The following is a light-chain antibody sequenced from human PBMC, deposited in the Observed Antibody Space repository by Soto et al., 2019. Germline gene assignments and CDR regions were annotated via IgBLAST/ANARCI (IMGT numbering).Light chain of an antibody. CDR2: GAS. CDR3: QQYGSSPLLS. J-gene: IGKJ5*01. V-gene: IGKV3-20*01. Sequence: VLTQSPGTLSLSPGESATLSCRASQTVSITYLTWYQQKPGQAPRLLIFGASKRATGIPDRFSGSGSGREFTLAISGLEPEDFAVYYCQQYGSSPLLSFGQGTRLEIK. CDR1: QTVSITY.